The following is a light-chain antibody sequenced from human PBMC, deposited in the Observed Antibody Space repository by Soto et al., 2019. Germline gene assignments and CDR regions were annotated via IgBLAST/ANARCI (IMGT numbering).Light chain of an antibody. Sequence: EMVLTQSPATLSLSAGERATLSCRASQSFSSSYLAWYQQKPGQAPRLLIFGASTRATGIPARFSGSGSGTDFSLSISSLQSEDFAVYYCQQYITWPRTFGQGTKVDI. CDR3: QQYITWPRT. CDR2: GAS. V-gene: IGKV3-15*01. J-gene: IGKJ1*01. CDR1: QSFSSSY.